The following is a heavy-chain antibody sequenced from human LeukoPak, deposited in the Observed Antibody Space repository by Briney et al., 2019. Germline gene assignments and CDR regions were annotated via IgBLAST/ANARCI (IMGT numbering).Heavy chain of an antibody. D-gene: IGHD3-10*01. Sequence: GGSLRLSCAASGFIFSSYAMSWVRQAPGKGLEWVLGISGTGGRTYYADSVKGRFTISRDNSKNTLYLQMNSLRAEDTAVYYCAKVGVVIRDAFDIWGQGTMVTVSS. CDR1: GFIFSSYA. V-gene: IGHV3-23*01. CDR3: AKVGVVIRDAFDI. J-gene: IGHJ3*02. CDR2: ISGTGGRT.